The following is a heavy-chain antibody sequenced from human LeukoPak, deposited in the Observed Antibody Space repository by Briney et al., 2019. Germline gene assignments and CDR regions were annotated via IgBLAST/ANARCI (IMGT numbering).Heavy chain of an antibody. J-gene: IGHJ4*02. Sequence: GGSLRLSCAASGFTFSDYYMSWIRQAPGKGLEWVSYISSSGSTIYYADSVKGRFTISRDNAKNSLYLQMNSLRAEDTAVYYCASQYSSSWAFFDYWGQGTLVTVSS. CDR1: GFTFSDYY. CDR2: ISSSGSTI. V-gene: IGHV3-11*01. CDR3: ASQYSSSWAFFDY. D-gene: IGHD6-13*01.